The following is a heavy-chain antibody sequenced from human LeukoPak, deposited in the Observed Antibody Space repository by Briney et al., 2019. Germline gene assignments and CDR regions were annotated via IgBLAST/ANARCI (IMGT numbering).Heavy chain of an antibody. CDR1: GGSISSGGYS. V-gene: IGHV4-30-2*01. CDR2: IYHSGST. CDR3: ARDPPLLAYCGGDCYQGSVFQH. Sequence: SQTLSLTCAVSGGSISSGGYSWSWIRQPPGKGLEWIGYIYHSGSTYYNPSLKSRVTISVDRSKNQFSLKLSSVTAADTAVYYCARDPPLLAYCGGDCYQGSVFQHWGQGTLVTVSS. J-gene: IGHJ1*01. D-gene: IGHD2-21*02.